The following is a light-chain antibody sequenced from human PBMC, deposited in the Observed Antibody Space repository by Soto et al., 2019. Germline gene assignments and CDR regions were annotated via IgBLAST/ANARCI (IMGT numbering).Light chain of an antibody. J-gene: IGKJ3*01. CDR2: RAS. CDR3: QQYNNWPFT. Sequence: EIVMTQSPATLSVSPGERATLSCRASQSISSNLAWYQQKPGQAPRLLIYRASTRATGIPATFSGSGSGTEFTLTISSLQSEDFAVYYCQQYNNWPFTFGPGTKVDIK. CDR1: QSISSN. V-gene: IGKV3-15*01.